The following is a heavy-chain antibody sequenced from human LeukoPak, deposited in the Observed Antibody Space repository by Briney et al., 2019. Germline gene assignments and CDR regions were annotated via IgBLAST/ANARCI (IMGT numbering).Heavy chain of an antibody. D-gene: IGHD5-18*01. J-gene: IGHJ4*02. Sequence: PGGSLRLSCAASGFTFSTYDMSWVRQAPGKGLKWVSSISGSGGSTYYADSVKGRFTISRDNSKNTLYLQMNSLRAEDTAVYYCALTREYIYGYYDYWGQETLVTVSS. CDR3: ALTREYIYGYYDY. CDR2: ISGSGGST. CDR1: GFTFSTYD. V-gene: IGHV3-23*01.